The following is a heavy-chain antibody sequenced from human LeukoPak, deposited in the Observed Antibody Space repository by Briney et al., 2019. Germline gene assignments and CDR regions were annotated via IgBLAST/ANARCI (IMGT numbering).Heavy chain of an antibody. CDR1: GFTFSSYW. CDR3: ARRRYNWNAIDY. J-gene: IGHJ4*02. D-gene: IGHD1-20*01. V-gene: IGHV3-48*04. CDR2: ISSSGSTI. Sequence: PGGSLRLSCAASGFTFSSYWMNWARQAPGKGLEWVSYISSSGSTIYYADSVKGRFTISRDNAKNSLYLQMNSLRAEDTAVYYCARRRYNWNAIDYWGQGTLVTVSS.